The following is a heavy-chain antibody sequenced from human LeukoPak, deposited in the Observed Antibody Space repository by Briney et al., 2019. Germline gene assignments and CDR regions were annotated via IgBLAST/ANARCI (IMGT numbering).Heavy chain of an antibody. CDR1: GGSISSYY. D-gene: IGHD3-10*01. J-gene: IGHJ4*02. V-gene: IGHV4-59*01. Sequence: SETLSLTCTVSGGSISSYYWSWIRQPPGKGLEWIGYIYYSGSTNYNPSPKSRVTISVDTSKNQFSLKLSSVTAADTAVYYCARSYYYGSGSGPLFDYWGQGTLVTVSS. CDR3: ARSYYYGSGSGPLFDY. CDR2: IYYSGST.